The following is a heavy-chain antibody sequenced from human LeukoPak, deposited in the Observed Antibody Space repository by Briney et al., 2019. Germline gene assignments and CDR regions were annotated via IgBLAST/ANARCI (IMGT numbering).Heavy chain of an antibody. CDR2: TNHSGST. J-gene: IGHJ4*02. V-gene: IGHV4-34*01. CDR3: ARGAVAIRHYFDY. Sequence: PSETLSLTCAVYGGSFSGYYWSWIRQPPGKGLEWIGETNHSGSTNYNPSLKSRVTISVDTSKNQFSLKLSSVTAADTAVYYCARGAVAIRHYFDYWGQGTLVTVSS. CDR1: GGSFSGYY. D-gene: IGHD4-23*01.